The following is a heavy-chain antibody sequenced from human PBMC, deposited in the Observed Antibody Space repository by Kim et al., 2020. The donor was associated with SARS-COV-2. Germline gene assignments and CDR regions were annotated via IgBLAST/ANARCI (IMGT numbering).Heavy chain of an antibody. Sequence: GGSLSLSCAASGFTFSTYNMNWVRQAPGKGLEWVSYVSSSRSTIYYADSVKGRFTISRDNAKNSLYLKMNSLGDADTAVYYCARDALILPDFGDYDAYY. J-gene: IGHJ6*03. CDR1: GFTFSTYN. D-gene: IGHD4-17*01. CDR3: ARDALILPDFGDYDAYY. CDR2: VSSSRSTI. V-gene: IGHV3-48*02.